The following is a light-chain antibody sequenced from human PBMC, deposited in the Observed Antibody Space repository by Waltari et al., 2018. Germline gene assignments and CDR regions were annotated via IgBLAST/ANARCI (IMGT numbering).Light chain of an antibody. V-gene: IGLV2-11*01. J-gene: IGLJ2*01. CDR2: DVS. Sequence: QSALTQPRSVSGSPGQSVTIPCTGTSSDVGGYNSVSWYQQHPGKVPKLMIYDVSKRPSGVPDRFSGSKSDNTASLTISGLQAEDEADYYCCSFAGTYTVIFGGGTKLTVL. CDR1: SSDVGGYNS. CDR3: CSFAGTYTVI.